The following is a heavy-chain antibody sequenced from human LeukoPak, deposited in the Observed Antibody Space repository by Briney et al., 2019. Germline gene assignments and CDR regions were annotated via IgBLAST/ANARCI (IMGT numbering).Heavy chain of an antibody. V-gene: IGHV3-74*01. Sequence: GALILSCAASGFTFNTYWMHWVRQAPGKGLVWVSRIDNDGSSTIYADSVKGRFTISRDNAKNTVYLQMNSLRAEDTAVYYCARDLRRTHFDYWGQGTLVTVSS. CDR1: GFTFNTYW. CDR2: IDNDGSST. J-gene: IGHJ4*02. CDR3: ARDLRRTHFDY. D-gene: IGHD1/OR15-1a*01.